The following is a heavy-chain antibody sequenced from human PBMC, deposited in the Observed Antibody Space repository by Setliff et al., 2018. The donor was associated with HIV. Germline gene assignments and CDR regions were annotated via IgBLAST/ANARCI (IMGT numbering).Heavy chain of an antibody. CDR2: IYYSGSS. V-gene: IGHV4-59*01. J-gene: IGHJ6*03. CDR1: GGSISSYY. Sequence: SETLSLTCTVSGGSISSYYWSWIRQPPGKGLEWIGYIYYSGSSNYNPSLKSRVTISVDTSKNQFSLKLSSVTAADTAVYYCARGYPGIAVAGLSYYYYYYMDVWGKGTTVTAP. CDR3: ARGYPGIAVAGLSYYYYYYMDV. D-gene: IGHD6-19*01.